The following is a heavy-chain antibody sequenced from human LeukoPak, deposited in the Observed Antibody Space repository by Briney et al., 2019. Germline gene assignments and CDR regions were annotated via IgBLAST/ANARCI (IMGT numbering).Heavy chain of an antibody. CDR2: ISSSGSTI. D-gene: IGHD3-22*01. CDR1: AFTFNNYA. V-gene: IGHV3-11*01. CDR3: ARVGYYDSRGVDY. Sequence: GGSLRLSCAVSAFTFNNYAMSWGRQAPGKGLGWVSYISSSGSTIYYAHSVKGRFTISRDNAKNSLYLQMNSLRAEDTAVYYCARVGYYDSRGVDYWGQGTLVTVSS. J-gene: IGHJ4*02.